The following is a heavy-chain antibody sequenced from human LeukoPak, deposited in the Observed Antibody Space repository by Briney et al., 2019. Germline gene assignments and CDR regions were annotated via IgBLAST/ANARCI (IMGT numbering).Heavy chain of an antibody. D-gene: IGHD3-16*01. V-gene: IGHV3-23*01. CDR2: INGRAATT. Sequence: GGSLRLSCAASGFASGFTFSSYAMSWVRQAPGKGLEWVASINGRAATTYYADSVKGRFTISRANSKNTLYLQMNSLGAGDTAVYYWAKAPPTGGRYYFYYMDVWGKGTTVTVSS. CDR1: GFTFSSYA. J-gene: IGHJ6*03. CDR3: AKAPPTGGRYYFYYMDV.